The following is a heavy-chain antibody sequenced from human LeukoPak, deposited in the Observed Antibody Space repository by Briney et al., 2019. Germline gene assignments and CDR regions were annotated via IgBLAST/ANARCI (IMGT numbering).Heavy chain of an antibody. V-gene: IGHV4-59*01. CDR3: ASEYFSANYFFYYMDV. CDR2: IYYSGST. CDR1: GGSISSYY. J-gene: IGHJ6*03. D-gene: IGHD3-3*01. Sequence: SETLSLTCTVSGGSISSYYWSWIRQPPGKGLEWIGYIYYSGSTNYNPSLKSRVTISVDTSKNQFSLKLSSVTAADTAVYYCASEYFSANYFFYYMDVWGTGTTVTVSS.